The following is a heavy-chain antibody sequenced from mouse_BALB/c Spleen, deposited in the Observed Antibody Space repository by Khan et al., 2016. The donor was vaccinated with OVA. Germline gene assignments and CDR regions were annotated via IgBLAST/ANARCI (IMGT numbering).Heavy chain of an antibody. J-gene: IGHJ2*01. CDR1: GYAFTNYL. CDR3: ARSYYCYFDY. CDR2: INPGSGGT. Sequence: QVQLKQSGAELVRPGTSVKVSCKASGYAFTNYLIEWVKQRPGQGLEWIGVINPGSGGTNYNEKFKGKATLTADKSSSTAYMQLSSLTSDDSAVYFCARSYYCYFDYWGQGTTLTVSS. V-gene: IGHV1-54*01. D-gene: IGHD1-1*01.